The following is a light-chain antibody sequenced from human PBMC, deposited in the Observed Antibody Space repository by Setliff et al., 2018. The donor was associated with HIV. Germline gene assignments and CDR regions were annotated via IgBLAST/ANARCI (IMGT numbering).Light chain of an antibody. Sequence: QSVLTQPASVSGSPGQSITISCIGTSSDVGGYNYVSWYQQHPGKAPKVMIYEVSNRPSGVSNRFSGSKSGTTASLTISGLQAEDEADYHCTSYTSSYTLVFGTGTKVTVL. CDR3: TSYTSSYTLV. CDR2: EVS. CDR1: SSDVGGYNY. V-gene: IGLV2-14*01. J-gene: IGLJ1*01.